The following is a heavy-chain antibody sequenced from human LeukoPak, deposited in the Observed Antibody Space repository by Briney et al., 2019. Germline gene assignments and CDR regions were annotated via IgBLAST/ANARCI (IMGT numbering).Heavy chain of an antibody. CDR1: GFTFSSYS. CDR2: ISSSSSTI. J-gene: IGHJ6*02. CDR3: ARDKDSGSWYAYYYYYGMDV. D-gene: IGHD6-13*01. V-gene: IGHV3-48*01. Sequence: GGSLRLSCAASGFTFSSYSMNWVRQAPGKGLEWVSYISSSSSTIYYADSVKGRFTISRDNAKNSLYLQMNSLRAEDTAVYYCARDKDSGSWYAYYYYYGMDVWGQGTTVTVSS.